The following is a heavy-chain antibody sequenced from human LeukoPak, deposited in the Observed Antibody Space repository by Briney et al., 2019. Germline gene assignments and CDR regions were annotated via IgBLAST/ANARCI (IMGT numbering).Heavy chain of an antibody. J-gene: IGHJ3*02. CDR1: GFTFSGHW. D-gene: IGHD2-21*02. V-gene: IGHV3-7*05. Sequence: TGGSLRLSCAASGFTFSGHWMSWVRQAPGKGLEWVANIKQDGSEKSYVDSVEGRFTISRDNAKNSLYLRMNSLRVEDTAVYYCARDCGSDCSQAFDIWGQGTMVTVSS. CDR3: ARDCGSDCSQAFDI. CDR2: IKQDGSEK.